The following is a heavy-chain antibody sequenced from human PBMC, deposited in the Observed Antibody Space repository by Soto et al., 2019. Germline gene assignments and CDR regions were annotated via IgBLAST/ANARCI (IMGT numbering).Heavy chain of an antibody. D-gene: IGHD3-16*01. V-gene: IGHV1-69*01. CDR1: GGTLSSYA. Sequence: QVQLVQSGAEVKKPWSAVKVSCKSSGGTLSSYAISWVRQAPGQGLEWMGGIIPIFGTANYAQKFQGRVTITADESTSTAYMELSSLRSEDTAVYYCATRGARLWGFDDWGQGTLVTVSS. CDR2: IIPIFGTA. J-gene: IGHJ4*02. CDR3: ATRGARLWGFDD.